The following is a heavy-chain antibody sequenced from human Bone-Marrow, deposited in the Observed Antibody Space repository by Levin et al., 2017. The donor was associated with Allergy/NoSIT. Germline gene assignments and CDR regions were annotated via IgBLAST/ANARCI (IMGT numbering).Heavy chain of an antibody. CDR3: ARHQAWEWLTRGNWFDP. Sequence: PSETLSLTCSVSGGSISSINHYWGWIRQPPGKGLEWIGSIYYSGSTYYNPSLKSRVTISVDTSKNQFSLKLSAVTAADTAVNDCARHQAWEWLTRGNWFDPWGQGTLVTVSS. D-gene: IGHD6-19*01. J-gene: IGHJ5*02. V-gene: IGHV4-39*01. CDR1: GGSISSINHY. CDR2: IYYSGST.